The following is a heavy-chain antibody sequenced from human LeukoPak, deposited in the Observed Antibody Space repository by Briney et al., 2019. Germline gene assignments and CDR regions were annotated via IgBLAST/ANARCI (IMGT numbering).Heavy chain of an antibody. Sequence: GSSVKVSRKAYGGTFSSYAISWLPQAPGQGREWMGRIIPIFGTANYAPNSQDRSTITTDESTSTAYLEPGSLSCRDPAAESRARDQEVAGTVPDYWGQGTLVTDSS. D-gene: IGHD6-19*01. V-gene: IGHV1-69*05. J-gene: IGHJ4*02. CDR3: ARDQEVAGTVPDY. CDR2: IIPIFGTA. CDR1: GGTFSSYA.